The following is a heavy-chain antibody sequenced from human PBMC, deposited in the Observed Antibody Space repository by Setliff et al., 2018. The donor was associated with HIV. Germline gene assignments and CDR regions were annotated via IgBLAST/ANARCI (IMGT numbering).Heavy chain of an antibody. D-gene: IGHD1-26*01. Sequence: GASVKVSCKSSGYTFTTYGLSWVRQAPGQGLEWMGWISTYSDETSSSQNLQGRLTMTTDTSTGTAYMELRSLRSDDTAVYYCATKTGTYSPFDSWGQGTLVTVSS. J-gene: IGHJ4*02. CDR2: ISTYSDET. CDR1: GYTFTTYG. CDR3: ATKTGTYSPFDS. V-gene: IGHV1-18*01.